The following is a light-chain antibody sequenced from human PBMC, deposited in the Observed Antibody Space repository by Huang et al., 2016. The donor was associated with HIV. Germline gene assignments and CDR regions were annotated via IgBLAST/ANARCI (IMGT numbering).Light chain of an antibody. CDR2: AAS. J-gene: IGKJ2*01. V-gene: IGKV1-39*01. Sequence: DIQMTQSPSSLSAPVGDRVTITCRASQSINTYLNWYQQKQGKAPKLLIYAASSLQGGVPSRFSGSGSGTDFTLTISRLQPEDFATYYCQQSYSSIGTFGQGTRLEIK. CDR3: QQSYSSIGT. CDR1: QSINTY.